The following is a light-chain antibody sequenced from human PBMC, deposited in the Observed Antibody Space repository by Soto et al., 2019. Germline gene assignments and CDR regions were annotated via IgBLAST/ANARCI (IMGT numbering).Light chain of an antibody. V-gene: IGLV2-18*02. Sequence: QSVLTQSPSVSGSPGQSVTISCTGTSSDIGSYNRVSWYQQPPGTAPKLMIYEVSNRPSGVPDRISGSKSGNTASLTISGLQPEDEADYYCNSYTSGNTYVFGTGTKVTV. CDR1: SSDIGSYNR. CDR3: NSYTSGNTYV. J-gene: IGLJ1*01. CDR2: EVS.